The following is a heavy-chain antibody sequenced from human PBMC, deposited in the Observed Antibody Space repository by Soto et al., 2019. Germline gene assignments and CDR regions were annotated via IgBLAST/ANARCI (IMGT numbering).Heavy chain of an antibody. V-gene: IGHV3-30*03. CDR2: ISYDGSNK. Sequence: PGGSLRLSCSASGFTFGSYGMHWVRQAPGKGLEWVAVISYDGSNKYYADSVKGRFTISRDNSKNTLYLQMNSLRAEDTAVYYCARDYYGSGSYYNKLAGYYYYYGMDVWGQGTTVTVSS. CDR3: ARDYYGSGSYYNKLAGYYYYYGMDV. D-gene: IGHD3-10*01. J-gene: IGHJ6*02. CDR1: GFTFGSYG.